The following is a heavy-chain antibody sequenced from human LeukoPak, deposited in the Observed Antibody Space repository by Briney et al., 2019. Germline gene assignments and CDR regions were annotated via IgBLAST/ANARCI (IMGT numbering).Heavy chain of an antibody. D-gene: IGHD1-1*01. J-gene: IGHJ4*02. CDR1: GFTFSSSA. V-gene: IGHV3-23*01. CDR2: ISGTGGST. Sequence: GGSLRLSCAASGFTFSSSAMSWVRQAPGKGLGWVSSISGTGGSTYYADSVKGRFTISRDNSKNTLYLQMNSLRAEDTAVYYCAKDPQLLPAYYFDYWGQGTLVTVSS. CDR3: AKDPQLLPAYYFDY.